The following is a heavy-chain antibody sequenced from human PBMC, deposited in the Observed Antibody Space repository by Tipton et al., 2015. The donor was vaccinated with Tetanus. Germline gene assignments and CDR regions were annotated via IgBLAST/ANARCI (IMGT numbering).Heavy chain of an antibody. J-gene: IGHJ4*02. CDR1: GGSISSYF. CDR3: ARYYDSSGYYRRRYTSSFDY. V-gene: IGHV4-59*01. D-gene: IGHD3-22*01. CDR2: VSSSGRT. Sequence: TLSLTCTVSGGSISSYFWSWIRQPPGKGLEWIAYVSSSGRTNYNPSLKSRVTISVDTSKNQFSLKLSSVTAADTAVYYCARYYDSSGYYRRRYTSSFDYWGQGTLVTVSS.